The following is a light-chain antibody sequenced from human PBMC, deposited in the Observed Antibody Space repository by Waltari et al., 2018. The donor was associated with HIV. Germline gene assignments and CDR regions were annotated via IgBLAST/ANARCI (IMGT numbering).Light chain of an antibody. J-gene: IGKJ5*01. CDR1: QSISSY. CDR3: QQSYSTPPR. Sequence: DIQMTQSPSSLSASVGDRVTITCRASQSISSYLNWYQQKPGKAPKLLIYAASSLQSGVPSRFSCSGSGTDFTLTISSLQPEDFATYYCQQSYSTPPRFGQGTRLEIK. CDR2: AAS. V-gene: IGKV1-39*01.